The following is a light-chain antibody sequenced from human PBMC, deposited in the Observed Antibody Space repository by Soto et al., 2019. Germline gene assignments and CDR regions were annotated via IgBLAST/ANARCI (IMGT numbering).Light chain of an antibody. Sequence: EIVMTQSPATLSVSPGERATLSCRASQSVSSNLAWYQQKPGQAPRLLIYSASTRATGIPARFSGSGSGTEFTLTISSLQSEDFAVYYCQQYNNCPGTF. J-gene: IGKJ1*01. CDR3: QQYNNCPGT. V-gene: IGKV3-15*01. CDR2: SAS. CDR1: QSVSSN.